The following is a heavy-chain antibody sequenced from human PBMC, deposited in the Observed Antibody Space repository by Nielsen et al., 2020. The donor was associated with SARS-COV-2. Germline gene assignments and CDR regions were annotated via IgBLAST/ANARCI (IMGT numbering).Heavy chain of an antibody. V-gene: IGHV4-34*01. Sequence: SETLSLTCAVYGGSFSGYYWSWIRQAPGKGLEWIGEINHSGSTNYNPSLKSRVTISVDTSKNQFSLKLSSVTAADTAVYYCARFLYDILTGNNWFDPWGQGTLVTVSS. CDR2: INHSGST. CDR1: GGSFSGYY. CDR3: ARFLYDILTGNNWFDP. J-gene: IGHJ5*02. D-gene: IGHD3-9*01.